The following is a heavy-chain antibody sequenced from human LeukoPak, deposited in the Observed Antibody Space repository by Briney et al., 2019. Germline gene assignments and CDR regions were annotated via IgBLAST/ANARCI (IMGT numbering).Heavy chain of an antibody. V-gene: IGHV3-15*01. CDR2: IKSKTDGGTT. CDR3: TTALGYCSGGSCYSADY. Sequence: GGSLRLSCAASGFTFSNAWMSWVRQAPGKGLEWVGRIKSKTDGGTTDYAAPVKGRFTISRDDSKNTLYLQMNSLKTEDTAVYYCTTALGYCSGGSCYSADYWGQGTLVTASS. D-gene: IGHD2-15*01. CDR1: GFTFSNAW. J-gene: IGHJ4*02.